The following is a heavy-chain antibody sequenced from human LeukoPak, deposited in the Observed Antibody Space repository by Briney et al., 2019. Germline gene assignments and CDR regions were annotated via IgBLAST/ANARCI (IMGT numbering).Heavy chain of an antibody. V-gene: IGHV1-69*01. J-gene: IGHJ4*02. CDR2: IIPIFGTA. CDR3: ARVEGYGSGDYFDY. CDR1: GGTFSSYA. Sequence: SVKVSCKASGGTFSSYAISWVRQAPGQGLEWMGGIIPIFGTANYAQKFQGRVTITADESTSTAYMELSSLRSEGTAVYYCARVEGYGSGDYFDYWGQGTLVTVSS. D-gene: IGHD3-10*01.